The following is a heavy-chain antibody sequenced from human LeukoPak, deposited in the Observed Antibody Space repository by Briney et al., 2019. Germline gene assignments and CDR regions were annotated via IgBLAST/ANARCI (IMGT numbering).Heavy chain of an antibody. CDR3: ARDALVGATLWFDP. CDR2: IYYSGST. CDR1: GGSISSYY. D-gene: IGHD1-26*01. Sequence: SETLSLTCTASGGSISSYYWSWIRQPPGKGLEWIGYIYYSGSTNYNPSLKSRVTISVDTSKNQFSLKLSSVTAADTAVYYCARDALVGATLWFDPWGQGTLVTVSS. V-gene: IGHV4-59*01. J-gene: IGHJ5*02.